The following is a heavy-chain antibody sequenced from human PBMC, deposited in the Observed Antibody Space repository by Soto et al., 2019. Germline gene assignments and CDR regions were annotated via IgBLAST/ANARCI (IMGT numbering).Heavy chain of an antibody. J-gene: IGHJ2*01. Sequence: EVQLLESGGGLVQPGGSLRLSCAASGFTFSTYAMNWVRQAPGKGLDWVSGISGSGGSTYYADSVKGRFTISRDNSKNTVYLQMNSQRAEDTAVYYCAKDSRWQLKNRYFDLWGRGTLVTVSS. D-gene: IGHD1-26*01. CDR1: GFTFSTYA. CDR2: ISGSGGST. CDR3: AKDSRWQLKNRYFDL. V-gene: IGHV3-23*01.